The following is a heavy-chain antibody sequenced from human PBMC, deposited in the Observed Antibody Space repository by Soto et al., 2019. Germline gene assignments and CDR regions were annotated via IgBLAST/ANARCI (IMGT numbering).Heavy chain of an antibody. Sequence: GGSLRLSCAASGFTFSDYYITWIRQAPGKGLEWVSYISSSSSYTNYADSVKGRFTISRDNAKDSLYLQMNSLRAEDTAVYYCARGPGLFNCGGDCRTLDYWGQGTLVTVSS. CDR1: GFTFSDYY. CDR3: ARGPGLFNCGGDCRTLDY. D-gene: IGHD2-21*02. V-gene: IGHV3-11*06. J-gene: IGHJ4*02. CDR2: ISSSSSYT.